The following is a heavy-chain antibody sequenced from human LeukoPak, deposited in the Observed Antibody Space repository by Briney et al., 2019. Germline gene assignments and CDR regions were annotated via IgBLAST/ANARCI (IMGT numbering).Heavy chain of an antibody. CDR1: GFTFDDYA. J-gene: IGHJ6*02. Sequence: PGRSLRLSCVAAGFTFDDYAMHWVRQAPGKGLEWVSGISWNSGSIGYADSVKGRFIISRYNAKNSLYLQMNSLRPEDTALYYCAKDKGRNYYYGMDVWGQGTTVTVSS. CDR3: AKDKGRNYYYGMDV. CDR2: ISWNSGSI. V-gene: IGHV3-9*01.